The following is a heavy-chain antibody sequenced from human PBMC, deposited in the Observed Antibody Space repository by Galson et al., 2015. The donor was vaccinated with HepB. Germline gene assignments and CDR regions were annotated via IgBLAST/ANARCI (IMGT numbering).Heavy chain of an antibody. D-gene: IGHD3-22*01. CDR2: IWHDGQYR. V-gene: IGHV3-33*03. J-gene: IGHJ5*02. Sequence: SLRLSCAVSGFTSKTYGIHWVRHSPDRGLEWVAVIWHDGQYRDYADSVKGRFTISSDNSKSTHYLNLSSLRLEDTAIYYWARRHYYESWFAPWGQGTLVTVSS. CDR3: ARRHYYESWFAP. CDR1: GFTSKTYG.